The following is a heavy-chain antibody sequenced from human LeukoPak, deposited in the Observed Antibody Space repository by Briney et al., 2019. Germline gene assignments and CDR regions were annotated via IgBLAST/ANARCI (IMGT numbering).Heavy chain of an antibody. V-gene: IGHV3-23*01. CDR1: GFTFSNYA. J-gene: IGHJ4*02. CDR3: AKDRDSTSSRSTYFDS. D-gene: IGHD1-1*01. CDR2: ISGSGGGT. Sequence: PGGSLRLSCAASGFTFSNYAMSWVRQAPGKGLEWVSGISGSGGGTYYADSVKGRLTISRDNSKNTLYLQMSTLRAEDTALYYCAKDRDSTSSRSTYFDSWGQGTLVSVSS.